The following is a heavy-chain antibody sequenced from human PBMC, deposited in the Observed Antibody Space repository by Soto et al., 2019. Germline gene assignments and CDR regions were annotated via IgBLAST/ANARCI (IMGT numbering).Heavy chain of an antibody. V-gene: IGHV3-74*01. D-gene: IGHD1-1*01. CDR2: INTDGSRT. CDR1: GFTFNNYW. Sequence: PGGALRLSCAASGFTFNNYWMHWVRQAPGKGLVWVSRINTDGSRTNYADSVKGRFTISRDNAKNTLYLQMDSLRAEDTAVYYCAKVATGSYNWFDPWGQGTLVNVSS. J-gene: IGHJ5*02. CDR3: AKVATGSYNWFDP.